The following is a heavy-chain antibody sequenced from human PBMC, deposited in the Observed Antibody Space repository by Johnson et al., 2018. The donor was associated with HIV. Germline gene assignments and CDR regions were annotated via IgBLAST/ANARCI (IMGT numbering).Heavy chain of an antibody. CDR2: IYSGGST. J-gene: IGHJ3*02. Sequence: VQLVESGGGLVQPGGSLRLSCAASGFTFDDYGMSWVRQAPGKGLEWVSVIYSGGSTYYADSVKGRFTISRDNSKNTLYLQMNSLRAEDTAVYYCARHSTSSTMGAFDIWGQGTMVTVSS. CDR3: ARHSTSSTMGAFDI. D-gene: IGHD6-6*01. V-gene: IGHV3-66*04. CDR1: GFTFDDYG.